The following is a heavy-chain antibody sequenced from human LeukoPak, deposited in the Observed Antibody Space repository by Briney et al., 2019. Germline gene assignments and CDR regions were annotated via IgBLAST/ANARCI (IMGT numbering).Heavy chain of an antibody. CDR2: IIPIFGTA. CDR3: ARDGQQLSKDAFDI. Sequence: GASVKVSCKASGGTFSSYAISWVRQAPGQGLEWMGGIIPIFGTANYAQKFQGRVTITADESTSTAYMELSSLRSEDTAVYYCARDGQQLSKDAFDIWGQGTMVTVSS. J-gene: IGHJ3*02. V-gene: IGHV1-69*01. CDR1: GGTFSSYA. D-gene: IGHD6-13*01.